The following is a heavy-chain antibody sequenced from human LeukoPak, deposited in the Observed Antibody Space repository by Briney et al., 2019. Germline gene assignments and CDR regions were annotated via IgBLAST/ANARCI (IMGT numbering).Heavy chain of an antibody. J-gene: IGHJ4*02. CDR2: MNPNSGNT. CDR3: ARVGKGTAVTPRPYYFDY. Sequence: ASVKVSCKASGYTFTSYDINWVRQVTGQGLEWMGWMNPNSGNTGYAQKFQGRVTMTRNTSISTAYMELSSLRSEDTAVYYCARVGKGTAVTPRPYYFDYWGQGTLVTVSS. D-gene: IGHD4-23*01. CDR1: GYTFTSYD. V-gene: IGHV1-8*01.